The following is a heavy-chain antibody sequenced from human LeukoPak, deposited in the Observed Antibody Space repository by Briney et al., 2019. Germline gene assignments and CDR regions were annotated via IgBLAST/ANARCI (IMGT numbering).Heavy chain of an antibody. CDR3: ARVQYYYDSSGYYFVFDY. D-gene: IGHD3-22*01. Sequence: PGGSLRLSCAASGFTFSSYWMHWVRQAPGKGLVWVSRINSDGSNTTYADSVKGRFTISRDNAKNTLYLQMNSLRAEDTAVYYCARVQYYYDSSGYYFVFDYWGQGTLVTVSS. V-gene: IGHV3-74*01. CDR1: GFTFSSYW. CDR2: INSDGSNT. J-gene: IGHJ4*02.